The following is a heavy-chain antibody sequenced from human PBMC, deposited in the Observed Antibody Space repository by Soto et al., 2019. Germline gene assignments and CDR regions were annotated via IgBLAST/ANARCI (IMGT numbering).Heavy chain of an antibody. CDR3: TRVSGYDSYYLVH. D-gene: IGHD5-12*01. V-gene: IGHV3-74*01. CDR2: INSDGSNT. CDR1: GFIFTNYW. J-gene: IGHJ4*02. Sequence: GGSLRLSCAASGFIFTNYWMHWVRQAPGKGLVWVSRINSDGSNTDYADFVKGRFTISRDNTRNTVYLQMDSLRAEDTAIYYCTRVSGYDSYYLVHWGPGTQVTVFS.